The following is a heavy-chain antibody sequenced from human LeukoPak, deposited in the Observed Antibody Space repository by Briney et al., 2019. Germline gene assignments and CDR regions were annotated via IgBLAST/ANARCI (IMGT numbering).Heavy chain of an antibody. J-gene: IGHJ5*02. V-gene: IGHV4-31*03. CDR1: GGSISSGGYY. D-gene: IGHD6-13*01. CDR2: IYHSGNT. Sequence: SETLSLTCTVSGGSISSGGYYWSWIRQHPAKGLEWIGYIYHSGNTYDDPSLNYNPSLKSRITISVDTSKSQFSLKLRSVTAADTAVYYCARLFPPRQLVLNWFDPWGQGTLVSVSS. CDR3: ARLFPPRQLVLNWFDP.